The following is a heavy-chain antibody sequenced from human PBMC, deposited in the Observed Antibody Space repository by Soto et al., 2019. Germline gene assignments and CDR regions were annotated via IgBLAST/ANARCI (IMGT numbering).Heavy chain of an antibody. D-gene: IGHD3-10*01. V-gene: IGHV3-66*01. J-gene: IGHJ4*02. Sequence: PGGSLRLSCVGSGFTFSSYGMNWVRRAPGKGLEWVSIIHSGGSTYYTDSVKGRFSISRDISQNTLYLQMNSLRVEDTAVYYCARYGSGSPVDYWGQGTLVTVSS. CDR2: IHSGGST. CDR1: GFTFSSYG. CDR3: ARYGSGSPVDY.